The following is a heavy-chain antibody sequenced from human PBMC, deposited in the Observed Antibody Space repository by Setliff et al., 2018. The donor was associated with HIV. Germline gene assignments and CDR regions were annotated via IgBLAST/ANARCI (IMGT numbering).Heavy chain of an antibody. CDR1: GFIFSSYA. Sequence: GGSLRLSCAASGFIFSSYAMHWVRQAPGKGLEWVAVMSYDGNNKYYADSVKGRFTISRDNSRNALFLQMNSLRPEDTAAYYCARDCRVGWVFTYGMDVWGQGTTVTVSS. CDR3: ARDCRVGWVFTYGMDV. D-gene: IGHD6-13*01. J-gene: IGHJ6*02. V-gene: IGHV3-30*01. CDR2: MSYDGNNK.